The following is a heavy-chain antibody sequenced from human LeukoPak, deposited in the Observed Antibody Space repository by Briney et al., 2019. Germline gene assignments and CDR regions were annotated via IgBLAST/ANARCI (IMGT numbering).Heavy chain of an antibody. CDR3: ARDLGPILFDY. D-gene: IGHD3-16*01. J-gene: IGHJ4*02. CDR1: GFTFDDYG. V-gene: IGHV3-20*04. Sequence: GGSLRLSCAASGFTFDDYGMSWVRQAPGKGLEWVSGINWNGGSTGYADSVKGRFTISRDNAKNSQYLQMNSLRAEDTALYYCARDLGPILFDYWGQGTLVTVSS. CDR2: INWNGGST.